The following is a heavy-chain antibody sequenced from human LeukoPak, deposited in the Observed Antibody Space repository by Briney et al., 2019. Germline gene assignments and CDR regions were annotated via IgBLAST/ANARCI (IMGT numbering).Heavy chain of an antibody. D-gene: IGHD4-17*01. Sequence: SETLSLTCTVSGGSISSYYWSWIRQPPGKGLEWIGYIYYSGSTNYNPSLKSRVTISVDTSKNQFSLKLSSVTAADTAVYYCARESVTRPSTFDYWGQGTLVTLSS. J-gene: IGHJ4*02. CDR3: ARESVTRPSTFDY. CDR1: GGSISSYY. V-gene: IGHV4-59*01. CDR2: IYYSGST.